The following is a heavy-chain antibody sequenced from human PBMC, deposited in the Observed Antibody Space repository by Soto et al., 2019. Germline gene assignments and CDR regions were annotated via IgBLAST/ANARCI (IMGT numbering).Heavy chain of an antibody. Sequence: QVQLQQWGAGLLKPSETLSLTCAVYGGSFSDYYWIWIRQPPGKGLEWIGEINPSGSTNYNPSLKSRVTKSVDTSKNQFSLKLSYVTAADTAVYYCARGLPGYSSSWYDYWGQGALVTVSS. CDR3: ARGLPGYSSSWYDY. D-gene: IGHD6-13*01. J-gene: IGHJ4*02. CDR1: GGSFSDYY. CDR2: INPSGST. V-gene: IGHV4-34*01.